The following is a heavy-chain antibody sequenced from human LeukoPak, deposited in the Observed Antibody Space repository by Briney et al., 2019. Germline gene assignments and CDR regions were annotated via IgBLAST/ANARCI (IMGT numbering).Heavy chain of an antibody. Sequence: PSETLSLTCTVSGGSISSYYWSWIRQPPGKGLEWIGYIYYSGSTNYNPSLKSRVTISVDTSKNQFSLKLSSVTAADTAVYYCATLDPYYYDSSGYYNYYYYMDVWGKGTTVTVSS. CDR1: GGSISSYY. D-gene: IGHD3-22*01. J-gene: IGHJ6*03. CDR3: ATLDPYYYDSSGYYNYYYYMDV. V-gene: IGHV4-59*08. CDR2: IYYSGST.